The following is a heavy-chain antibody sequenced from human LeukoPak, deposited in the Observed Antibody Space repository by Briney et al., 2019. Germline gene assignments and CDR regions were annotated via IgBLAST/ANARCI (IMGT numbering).Heavy chain of an antibody. CDR1: GFSFSSYW. V-gene: IGHV3-7*05. CDR3: AKRDSTL. J-gene: IGHJ4*02. Sequence: GGSLRLSCVGSGFSFSSYWMTWVRQAPGKGLEWVANTRQDESEKYYVGSVKGRFTISRDNSNNTLYLQMNNLRAEDTAVYYCAKRDSTLWGQGTPVTVSS. D-gene: IGHD2/OR15-2a*01. CDR2: TRQDESEK.